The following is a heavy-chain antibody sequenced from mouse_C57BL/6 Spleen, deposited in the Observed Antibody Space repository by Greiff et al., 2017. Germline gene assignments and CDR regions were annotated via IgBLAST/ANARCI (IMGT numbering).Heavy chain of an antibody. CDR1: GYTFTSYW. CDR3: ARGYGYDVRNY. Sequence: VQLQQSGAELVKPGASVKMSCKASGYTFTSYWITWVKQRPGQGLEWIGDIYPGSGSTNYNEKFKSKATLTVDTSSSTAYMQLSSLTSEDSAVYYCARGYGYDVRNYWGQGTTLTVSS. J-gene: IGHJ2*01. CDR2: IYPGSGST. V-gene: IGHV1-55*01. D-gene: IGHD2-2*01.